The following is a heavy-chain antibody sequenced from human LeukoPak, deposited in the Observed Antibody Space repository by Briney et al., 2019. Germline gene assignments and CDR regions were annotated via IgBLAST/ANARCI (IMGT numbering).Heavy chain of an antibody. D-gene: IGHD1-7*01. CDR3: AKVGTIETTEELNWFDP. CDR1: GFTVSSNY. Sequence: GGSLRLSCAASGFTVSSNYMSWVRQAPGKGLEWVSIISSSGDSTYYADSVKGRFTFSRDNSKNTLSLQMSSLGADDTAVYYCAKVGTIETTEELNWFDPWGQGTLVTVSS. CDR2: ISSSGDST. J-gene: IGHJ5*02. V-gene: IGHV3-23*01.